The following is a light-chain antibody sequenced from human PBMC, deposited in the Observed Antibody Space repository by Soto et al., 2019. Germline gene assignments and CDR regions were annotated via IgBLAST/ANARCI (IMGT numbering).Light chain of an antibody. CDR3: QQSYSSPIT. CDR2: AAS. J-gene: IGKJ4*01. V-gene: IGKV1-39*01. CDR1: QSIRNY. Sequence: DVQMPQSPSSLSASVGDRVTITCRASQSIRNYLNWYQQKPGEAPKLLIYAASNLQSGVPSRFSGRGSGTDFTVTISSLQPEDFATYYCQQSYSSPITFGGGTKVE.